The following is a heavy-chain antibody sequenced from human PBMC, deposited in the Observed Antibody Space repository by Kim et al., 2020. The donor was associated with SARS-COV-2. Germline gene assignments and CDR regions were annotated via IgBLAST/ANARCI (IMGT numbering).Heavy chain of an antibody. CDR1: GYTFTGYY. CDR2: INPNSGGT. CDR3: ARGAAIFGVARYYYYGMDV. D-gene: IGHD3-3*01. J-gene: IGHJ6*02. V-gene: IGHV1-2*06. Sequence: ASVKVSCKASGYTFTGYYMHWVRQAPGQGLEWMGRINPNSGGTNYAQKFQGRVTMTRDTSISTAYMELSRLRSDDTAVYYCARGAAIFGVARYYYYGMDVWGQGTTVTVSS.